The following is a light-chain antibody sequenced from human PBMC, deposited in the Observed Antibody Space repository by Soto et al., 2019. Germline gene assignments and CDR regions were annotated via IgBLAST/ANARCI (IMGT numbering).Light chain of an antibody. Sequence: QSVLTQPASVSGSPGQSITISCTGTSSDVGSYNLVSWYQQHPGKAPKLMIYEVSKRPSGVSNRFSGSKSGITASLTISGLQAEDEADYYCCSYAGSSTFFYVFGTGTKLTVL. V-gene: IGLV2-23*02. CDR3: CSYAGSSTFFYV. J-gene: IGLJ1*01. CDR1: SSDVGSYNL. CDR2: EVS.